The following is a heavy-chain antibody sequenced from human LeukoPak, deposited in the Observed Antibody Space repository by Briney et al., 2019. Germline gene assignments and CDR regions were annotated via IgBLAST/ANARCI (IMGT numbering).Heavy chain of an antibody. Sequence: PSETLSLTCAVSGGSISSGGYYWSWIRQPPGKGLEWIGYIYYSGSTNYNPSLKSRVTISVDTSKNQFSLKLSSVTAADTAVYYCARVCNDYGDYYFDYWGQGTLVTVSS. J-gene: IGHJ4*02. D-gene: IGHD4-17*01. V-gene: IGHV4-61*08. CDR1: GGSISSGGYY. CDR2: IYYSGST. CDR3: ARVCNDYGDYYFDY.